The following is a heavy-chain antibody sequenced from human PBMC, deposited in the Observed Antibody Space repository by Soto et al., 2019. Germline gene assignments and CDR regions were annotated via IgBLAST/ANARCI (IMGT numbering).Heavy chain of an antibody. J-gene: IGHJ2*01. D-gene: IGHD3-3*01. Sequence: GASVKVSCKASGFIFTNYAMHWVRQAPGQRLEWMGWINAGNGNTEYSQKFQGRVTITRDTSASTAYLELSSLISEDTAVYYCARGITIFGVVSIGWYFDVWGRGSLVTVSS. CDR2: INAGNGNT. CDR1: GFIFTNYA. CDR3: ARGITIFGVVSIGWYFDV. V-gene: IGHV1-3*01.